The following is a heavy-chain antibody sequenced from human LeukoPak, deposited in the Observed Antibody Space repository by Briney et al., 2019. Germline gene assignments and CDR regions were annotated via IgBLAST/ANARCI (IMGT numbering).Heavy chain of an antibody. V-gene: IGHV3-23*01. CDR1: GFTFTNYA. CDR3: AKDMVRGQASFDY. CDR2: IPGSAETT. J-gene: IGHJ4*02. D-gene: IGHD3-10*01. Sequence: GSLRLSCAASGFTFTNYAMSWVRQAPGKGLEWVSAIPGSAETTYYADSVKGRFTISRDSSKRTVCLQMNSLTADDTAVYYCAKDMVRGQASFDYWGQGTLVTVSS.